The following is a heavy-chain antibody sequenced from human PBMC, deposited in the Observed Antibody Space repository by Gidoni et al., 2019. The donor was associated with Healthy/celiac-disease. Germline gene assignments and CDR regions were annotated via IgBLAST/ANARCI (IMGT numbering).Heavy chain of an antibody. CDR1: GFTFSSYS. CDR3: ARDGLIEITGTSYYYYGMDV. CDR2: ISSSSSYI. J-gene: IGHJ6*02. D-gene: IGHD1-20*01. V-gene: IGHV3-21*01. Sequence: EVQLVESGGGLVKPGGSLRISCAASGFTFSSYSMNWVRQAPGKGLEWVSSISSSSSYIYYADSVKGRFTISRDNAKNSLYLQMNSLRAEDTAVYYCARDGLIEITGTSYYYYGMDVWGQGTTVTVSS.